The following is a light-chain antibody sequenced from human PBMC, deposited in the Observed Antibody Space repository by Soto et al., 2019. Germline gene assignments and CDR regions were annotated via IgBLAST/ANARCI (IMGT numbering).Light chain of an antibody. J-gene: IGKJ1*01. CDR3: QQYGSAPWT. CDR1: LSVASNY. Sequence: IVLTQSPGTLPLSPGERATLSCRASLSVASNYLAWYQQKPGQAPRLLIYAASGRATGIPDRFSGSGSGTDFTLTISSLEPEDFAVYYCQQYGSAPWTFGQGTKVEIK. V-gene: IGKV3-20*01. CDR2: AAS.